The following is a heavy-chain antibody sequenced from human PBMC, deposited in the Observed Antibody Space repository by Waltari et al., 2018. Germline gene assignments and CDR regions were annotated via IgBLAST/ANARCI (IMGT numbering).Heavy chain of an antibody. V-gene: IGHV3-23*01. J-gene: IGHJ3*02. D-gene: IGHD3-10*01. Sequence: EVQVLESGGGLVQPGGSLRLSCAASGFPFSSYARTWVRQAPGKGVGGVARVSGGGTNTNYADSVKGRFTLSRDNSKNTLHLQMNSLRAEDTAVYYCAKAVEIWFYAFDIWGQGTMVTVSS. CDR2: VSGGGTNT. CDR3: AKAVEIWFYAFDI. CDR1: GFPFSSYA.